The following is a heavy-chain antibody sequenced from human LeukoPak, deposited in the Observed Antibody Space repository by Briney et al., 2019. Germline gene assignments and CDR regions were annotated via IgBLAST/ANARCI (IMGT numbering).Heavy chain of an antibody. CDR3: ARFIQEWIRGAFDY. J-gene: IGHJ4*02. CDR2: IKQDGNEK. Sequence: GGSLRPSCAASGFTFSSYWMSWVRQAPGKGLEWVASIKQDGNEKYYVDSVKGRFTISRDNAANSLYLQMNSLRAEDTAVYYCARFIQEWIRGAFDYWGQGTLVTVSS. V-gene: IGHV3-7*01. D-gene: IGHD2-2*03. CDR1: GFTFSSYW.